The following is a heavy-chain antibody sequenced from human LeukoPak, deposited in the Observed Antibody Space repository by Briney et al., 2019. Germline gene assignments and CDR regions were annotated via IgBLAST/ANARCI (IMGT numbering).Heavy chain of an antibody. Sequence: SVKVSCKASGGTFSSYAISWVRRAPGQGLEWMGGIIPILGTPNYSQKFQGRVTITADESTSTAYMELSSLRSEDTAVYYCARGGVADIIRGYWFDPWGQGTLVTVSS. CDR1: GGTFSSYA. CDR2: IIPILGTP. CDR3: ARGGVADIIRGYWFDP. V-gene: IGHV1-69*13. D-gene: IGHD3-10*01. J-gene: IGHJ5*02.